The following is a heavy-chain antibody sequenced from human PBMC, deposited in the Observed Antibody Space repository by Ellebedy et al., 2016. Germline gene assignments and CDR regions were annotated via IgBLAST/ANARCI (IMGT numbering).Heavy chain of an antibody. J-gene: IGHJ5*02. CDR1: GYTFTNYD. D-gene: IGHD3-22*01. Sequence: ASVKVSXXASGYTFTNYDINWVRQAPGQGLEWVGWMSPNSGDTGLAQNFQGRVTMTRNIYIDTAYMELSSLTSEDTAVYYCARTFYYDEDSDNWFDPWGQGTLVTVSS. CDR3: ARTFYYDEDSDNWFDP. CDR2: MSPNSGDT. V-gene: IGHV1-8*01.